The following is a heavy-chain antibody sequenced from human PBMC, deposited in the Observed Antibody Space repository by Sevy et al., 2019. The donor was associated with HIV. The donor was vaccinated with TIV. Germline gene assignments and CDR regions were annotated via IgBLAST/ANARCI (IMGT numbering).Heavy chain of an antibody. CDR2: ISDSGADT. V-gene: IGHV3-23*01. J-gene: IGHJ5*01. CDR1: GITFSTYT. CDR3: TRVRGLLGWFDS. Sequence: GGSLRLSCVVSGITFSTYTMSWVRQAPGKGLEWVSSISDSGADTFYADSVKGRFTISRDNSKNTLYLQMSSLSAEDTAVYYCTRVRGLLGWFDSWGQGTLVTVSS. D-gene: IGHD3-10*01.